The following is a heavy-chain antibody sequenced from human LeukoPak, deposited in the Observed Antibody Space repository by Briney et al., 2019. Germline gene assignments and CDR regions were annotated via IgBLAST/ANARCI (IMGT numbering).Heavy chain of an antibody. D-gene: IGHD3-9*01. Sequence: GGSLRLSCAASGFTFSSYWMHWVRQAPGKGLVWVSRINSDGSSTSYADSVKGRFTVSRDDPKNTLYLQMNTLRVEDTAVYYCAKWGDYDILTGYYDSDYWGHGTLVTVSS. CDR2: INSDGSST. V-gene: IGHV3-74*01. CDR3: AKWGDYDILTGYYDSDY. J-gene: IGHJ4*01. CDR1: GFTFSSYW.